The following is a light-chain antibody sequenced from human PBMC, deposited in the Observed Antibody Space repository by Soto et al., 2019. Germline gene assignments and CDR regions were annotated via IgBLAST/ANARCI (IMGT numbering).Light chain of an antibody. CDR2: GAS. CDR1: ESVSSSF. CDR3: QQYDSSSFT. J-gene: IGKJ3*01. Sequence: EIVLTQSPGTLSLSPGERATLSCRASESVSSSFLAWYQQRPGQAPRLLMYGASSRATGISDRFSGSGSVTDFTLTISRLEPEDFEVYYCQQYDSSSFTFGPGTKVDIK. V-gene: IGKV3-20*01.